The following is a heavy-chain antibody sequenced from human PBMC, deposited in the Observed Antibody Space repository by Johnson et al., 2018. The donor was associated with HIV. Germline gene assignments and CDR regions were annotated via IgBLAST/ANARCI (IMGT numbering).Heavy chain of an antibody. CDR2: INWNGGST. V-gene: IGHV3-20*04. J-gene: IGHJ3*02. Sequence: VQLVESGGSMVRPGGSLRLSCVASGFTFGDYGMSWVRQAPGKGLEWVSGINWNGGSTGYADSVKGRFTISRDNAKNSLYLQMNSLRAEDTALYYCARKGERGIAVAEDAFDIWGQGTMVTVSS. D-gene: IGHD6-19*01. CDR3: ARKGERGIAVAEDAFDI. CDR1: GFTFGDYG.